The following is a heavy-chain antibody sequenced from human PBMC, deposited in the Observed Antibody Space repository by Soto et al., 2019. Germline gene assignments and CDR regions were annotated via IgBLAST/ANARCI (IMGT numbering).Heavy chain of an antibody. CDR1: GFTFSTYA. D-gene: IGHD4-17*01. Sequence: PGGSLRLSCAASGFTFSTYAMSWVRQAPGKGLEWVSAISAGGGSTYYADSVNGRFTISRDNSIKMLYLQMNSLRIEDTAVYYCAHPRGYGVFDAYDFWGQGAMVTV. CDR2: ISAGGGST. V-gene: IGHV3-23*01. J-gene: IGHJ3*01. CDR3: AHPRGYGVFDAYDF.